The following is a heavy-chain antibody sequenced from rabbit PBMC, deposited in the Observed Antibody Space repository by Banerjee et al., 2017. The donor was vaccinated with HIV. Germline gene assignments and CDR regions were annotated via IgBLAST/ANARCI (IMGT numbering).Heavy chain of an antibody. J-gene: IGHJ4*01. V-gene: IGHV1S45*01. D-gene: IGHD1-1*01. CDR3: ARDVTSGGGAATFFNL. Sequence: QEQLVESGGGLVQPEGSLTLTCTASGFSFSSSYWMCWVRQAPGKGLEWIGYLTSGGSTYYASWVNGRFLSSRENAQNTVSLEMNSLTAADTATYFCARDVTSGGGAATFFNLWGPGTLVTVS. CDR2: LTSGGST. CDR1: GFSFSSSYW.